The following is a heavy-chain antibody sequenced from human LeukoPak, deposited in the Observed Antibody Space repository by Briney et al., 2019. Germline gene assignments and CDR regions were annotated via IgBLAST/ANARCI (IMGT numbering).Heavy chain of an antibody. CDR2: IDHRGST. J-gene: IGHJ6*03. CDR3: ARLNSGSHWGDRYYYMDV. CDR1: GGSFSGYY. V-gene: IGHV4-34*01. Sequence: SETLSLTCAVYGGSFSGYYWSWIRQPPGKGLEWIGEIDHRGSTNYNPSLMSRVTVSLDTSKNQFSLNMRSVTAADRAIYYCARLNSGSHWGDRYYYMDVWGKGTTVTVSS. D-gene: IGHD1-26*01.